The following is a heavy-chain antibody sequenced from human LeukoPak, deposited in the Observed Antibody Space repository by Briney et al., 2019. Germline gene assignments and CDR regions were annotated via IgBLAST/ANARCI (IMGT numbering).Heavy chain of an antibody. D-gene: IGHD3-22*01. CDR1: GFTFSSYS. CDR2: ISSSSYI. CDR3: AREGGHDSPAVNAFDI. J-gene: IGHJ3*02. Sequence: PGGSLRLSCAASGFTFSSYSMNWVRQAPGKGLEWVSSISSSSYIYYADSVKGRFTISRDNAKNSLYLQMNSLRAEDTAVYYCAREGGHDSPAVNAFDIWGQGTMVTVSS. V-gene: IGHV3-21*01.